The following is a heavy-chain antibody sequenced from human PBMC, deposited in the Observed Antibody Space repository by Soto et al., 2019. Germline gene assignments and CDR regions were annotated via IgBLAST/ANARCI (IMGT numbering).Heavy chain of an antibody. Sequence: SETLSLTCTVSGGSISSSTYFWGWIRQPPGKGLEWIGSISYTGTTYYNPSLKSRVTISVDTSKNQFSLRLSSVTAADTAVYFCATRYTSSKPVKWGQGTLVTV. J-gene: IGHJ4*02. CDR3: ATRYTSSKPVK. CDR2: ISYTGTT. D-gene: IGHD6-13*01. CDR1: GGSISSSTYF. V-gene: IGHV4-39*01.